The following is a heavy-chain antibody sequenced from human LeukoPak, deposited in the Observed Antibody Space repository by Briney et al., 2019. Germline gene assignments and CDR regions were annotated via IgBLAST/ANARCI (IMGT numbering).Heavy chain of an antibody. J-gene: IGHJ4*02. CDR3: ARAVGSSGWYALDY. V-gene: IGHV4-34*01. CDR1: GGSFSGYY. Sequence: PSETLSLTCAVYGGSFSGYYWSWIRQPPGKGLEWIGEIYHSGSTNYNPSLKSRVTISVDTSKNQFSLKLSSVTAADTAVYYCARAVGSSGWYALDYWGQGTLVTVSS. CDR2: IYHSGST. D-gene: IGHD6-19*01.